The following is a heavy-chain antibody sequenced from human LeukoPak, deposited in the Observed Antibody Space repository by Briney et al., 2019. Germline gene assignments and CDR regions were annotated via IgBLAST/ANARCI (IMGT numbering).Heavy chain of an antibody. CDR3: ARVRLYSDAFDI. CDR1: GFTFSSYS. D-gene: IGHD2-8*01. J-gene: IGHJ3*02. CDR2: ISSSSSYI. Sequence: PGGSLRLSCAASGFTFSSYSMNWVRQAPGKGLEWVSSISSSSSYIYYADSVKGRFTISRDNAKNSLYLQMNSLRAEDTAVYYCARVRLYSDAFDIWGQGTMVTVSS. V-gene: IGHV3-21*01.